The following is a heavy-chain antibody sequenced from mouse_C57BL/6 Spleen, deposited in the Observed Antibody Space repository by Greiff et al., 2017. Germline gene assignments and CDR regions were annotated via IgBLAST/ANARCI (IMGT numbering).Heavy chain of an antibody. D-gene: IGHD1-1*01. J-gene: IGHJ2*01. CDR2: IRNKANSYTT. Sequence: EVKLVESGGGLVQPGGSLSLSCAASGFTFTDYYMSWVRQPPGKGLEWLGIIRNKANSYTTEYSASVKGLFTIDRDNSQSILYLQMNALRAEDSATYYCARYYYGSSFDYWGQGTTLTVSS. CDR3: ARYYYGSSFDY. V-gene: IGHV7-3*01. CDR1: GFTFTDYY.